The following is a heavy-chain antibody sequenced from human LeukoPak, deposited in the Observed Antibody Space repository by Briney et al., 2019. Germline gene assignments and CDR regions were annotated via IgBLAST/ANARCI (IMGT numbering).Heavy chain of an antibody. CDR1: GFTFTTYA. CDR2: ISGSGATI. CDR3: AKAVLPTYYYYYGMDV. D-gene: IGHD2-8*02. J-gene: IGHJ6*04. Sequence: PGGSLRLSCAASGFTFTTYAMNWDRQAPDKGLEWVSLISGSGATIYYADSVKGRFTISRDNSKNTLYLQMNSLRAEDTAVYYCAKAVLPTYYYYYGMDVWGKGTTVTVSS. V-gene: IGHV3-23*01.